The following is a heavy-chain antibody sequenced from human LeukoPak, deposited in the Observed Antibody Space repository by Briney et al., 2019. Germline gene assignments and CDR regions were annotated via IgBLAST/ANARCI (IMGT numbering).Heavy chain of an antibody. Sequence: ASVKVSCKVSGYTLTELSMHWVRQAPGKGLEWMGGFDPEDGETIYAQKFQGRVTMTEDTSTDTAYTELSSLRSEDTAVYYCATVGYCSSTSCSDYYGVDVWGQGTTVTVSS. D-gene: IGHD2-2*01. CDR3: ATVGYCSSTSCSDYYGVDV. V-gene: IGHV1-24*01. CDR1: GYTLTELS. CDR2: FDPEDGET. J-gene: IGHJ6*02.